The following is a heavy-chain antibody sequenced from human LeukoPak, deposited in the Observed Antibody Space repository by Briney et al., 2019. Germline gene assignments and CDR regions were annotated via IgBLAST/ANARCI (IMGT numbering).Heavy chain of an antibody. V-gene: IGHV4-61*02. D-gene: IGHD5-12*01. J-gene: IGHJ4*02. CDR3: ARYSGYDSRFDY. CDR2: IYTSGST. Sequence: SETLSLTCTASGGSISSGSYYWSWIRQPAGKGLEWIGRIYTSGSTNYNPSLKSRVTISVDTSKNQFSLKLSSVTAADTAVYYCARYSGYDSRFDYWGQGTLVTVSS. CDR1: GGSISSGSYY.